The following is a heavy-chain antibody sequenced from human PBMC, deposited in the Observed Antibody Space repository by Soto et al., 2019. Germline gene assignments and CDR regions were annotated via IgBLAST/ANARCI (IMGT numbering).Heavy chain of an antibody. V-gene: IGHV1-8*01. CDR3: AVTDTTIAAAGYAFDI. J-gene: IGHJ3*02. CDR2: MNPNSGNT. CDR1: GYTFTSYD. Sequence: ASVKVSCKASGYTFTSYDINWVRQAIGQGLEWMGWMNPNSGNTGYAQKFQGRVTMTRNTSISTAYMELSSLRSEDTAVYYCAVTDTTIAAAGYAFDIWGQGTMVTVSS. D-gene: IGHD6-13*01.